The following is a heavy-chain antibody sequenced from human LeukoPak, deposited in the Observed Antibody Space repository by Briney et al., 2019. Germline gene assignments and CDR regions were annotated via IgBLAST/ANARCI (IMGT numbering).Heavy chain of an antibody. CDR3: ARAAETYYYDSSGYYTPY. CDR2: IRGSGGST. J-gene: IGHJ4*02. CDR1: GFTFSSYA. V-gene: IGHV3-23*01. D-gene: IGHD3-22*01. Sequence: GGSLRLSCAASGFTFSSYAMSWVRQAPGKGLEWVSGIRGSGGSTSYADSVKGRFTISRDNSKNTLYLQMNSLRAEDTAVYYCARAAETYYYDSSGYYTPYWGQGTLVTVSS.